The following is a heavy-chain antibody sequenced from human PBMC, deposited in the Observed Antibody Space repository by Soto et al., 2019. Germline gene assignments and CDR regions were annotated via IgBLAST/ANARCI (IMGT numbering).Heavy chain of an antibody. J-gene: IGHJ4*02. D-gene: IGHD6-13*01. V-gene: IGHV3-23*01. CDR1: GFTFSTYA. CDR3: ATGQQLGY. Sequence: GGSLRLSRAASGFTFSTYAMSWVRQAPGKGLEWVSKIIHSGDSTYYADSVKGRFTISRDNSKNTVYLQMNSLRAEDTAVYYCATGQQLGYWGQGTLVTVSS. CDR2: IIHSGDST.